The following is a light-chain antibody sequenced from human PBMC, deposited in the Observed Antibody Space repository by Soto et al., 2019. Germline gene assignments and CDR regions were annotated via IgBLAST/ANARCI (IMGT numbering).Light chain of an antibody. Sequence: QSVLTQPASVSGSPGQSITISCTGTSSDVGGYNYVSWYQQHPGKAPKLMIYEVNNRPSEVSSRFSGSKSGNTASLTISGLKPEDEADYYCNSYTSRYTFVLGTGTKVTVL. J-gene: IGLJ1*01. V-gene: IGLV2-14*01. CDR1: SSDVGGYNY. CDR3: NSYTSRYTFV. CDR2: EVN.